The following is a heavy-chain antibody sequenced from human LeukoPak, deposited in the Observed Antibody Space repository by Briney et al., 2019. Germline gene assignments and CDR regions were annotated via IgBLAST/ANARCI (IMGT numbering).Heavy chain of an antibody. CDR2: IKQDGSEK. J-gene: IGHJ4*02. CDR1: GFTFSSYS. CDR3: ARGADYGDHFDY. Sequence: PGGSLRLSCAASGFTFSSYSMNWVRQAPGKGLEWVANIKQDGSEKYYVDSVKGRFTISRDNAKNSLYLQMNSLRAEDTAVYYCARGADYGDHFDYWGQGTLVTVSS. D-gene: IGHD4-17*01. V-gene: IGHV3-7*01.